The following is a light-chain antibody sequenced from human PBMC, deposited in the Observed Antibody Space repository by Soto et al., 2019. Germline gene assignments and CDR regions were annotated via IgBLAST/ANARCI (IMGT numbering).Light chain of an antibody. CDR3: QQYDNLVT. J-gene: IGKJ5*01. V-gene: IGKV1-33*01. CDR2: AAS. Sequence: DIQMTHSPSSLSASVVDRVTITCRASQSISSYLNWYQQKPGKAPKLLIYAASSLETGVPSRFSGSGSGTDFTFTISSLQPEDIATYYCQQYDNLVTFGQGTRLEIK. CDR1: QSISSY.